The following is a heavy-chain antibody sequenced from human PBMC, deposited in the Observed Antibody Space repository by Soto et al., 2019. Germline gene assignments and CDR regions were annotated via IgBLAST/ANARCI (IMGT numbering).Heavy chain of an antibody. CDR2: IFPNGRDK. CDR1: GFNFNTYF. D-gene: IGHD1-26*01. V-gene: IGHV3-30*13. J-gene: IGHJ4*02. CDR3: ARDDEHGSNWELAY. Sequence: QVQLVQSGGGVVQPGRSLRLSCAASGFNFNTYFMHWVRQAPGKGLEWVAMIFPNGRDKEYADSVKGRFTSSRDNSNNRRYLQMDSLRPEDTAVYYCARDDEHGSNWELAYWGQGALVTVSS.